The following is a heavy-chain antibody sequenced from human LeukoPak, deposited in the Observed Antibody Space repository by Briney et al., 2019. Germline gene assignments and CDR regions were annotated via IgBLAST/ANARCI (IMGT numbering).Heavy chain of an antibody. CDR1: GGSISSYY. V-gene: IGHV4-59*08. J-gene: IGHJ4*02. CDR2: IYYSGST. Sequence: SETLSLTCTVSGGSISSYYWSWIRQPPGKGLEWIGYIYYSGSTNYNPSLKCRVTISVDTSKNQFSLKLSSVTAADTAVYYCARSSDSFDYWGQGTLVTVSS. D-gene: IGHD3-3*01. CDR3: ARSSDSFDY.